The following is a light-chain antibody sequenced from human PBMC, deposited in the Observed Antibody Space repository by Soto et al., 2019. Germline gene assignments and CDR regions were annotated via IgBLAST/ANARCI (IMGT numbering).Light chain of an antibody. J-gene: IGKJ4*01. CDR2: AAS. Sequence: DIQMTQSPSSLSASVGDRVTITCRASQSISDYLNWYQQKPGKAPKLLIYAASRLQSGVPSRFSGSGSGTDFTLTISSLQPEDIATYYCQQYDNLPLTFGGGTKVDIK. CDR1: QSISDY. CDR3: QQYDNLPLT. V-gene: IGKV1-33*01.